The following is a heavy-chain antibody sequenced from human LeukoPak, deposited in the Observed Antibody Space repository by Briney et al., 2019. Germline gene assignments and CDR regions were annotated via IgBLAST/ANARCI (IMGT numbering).Heavy chain of an antibody. V-gene: IGHV3-7*03. CDR3: ARDWFDGDYDRFDY. Sequence: GGSLRLSCAASGFTFSSYWMSWFRQAPGKGLEWVANIKQDGSQKFSVGSVKGRFTISRDNAKNSLYLQMNSLRVEDTAVYYCARDWFDGDYDRFDYWGQGTLVTVSS. J-gene: IGHJ4*02. CDR2: IKQDGSQK. D-gene: IGHD4-17*01. CDR1: GFTFSSYW.